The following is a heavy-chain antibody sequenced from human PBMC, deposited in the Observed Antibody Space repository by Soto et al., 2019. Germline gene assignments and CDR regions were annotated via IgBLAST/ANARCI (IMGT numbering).Heavy chain of an antibody. CDR2: ISGSGGST. CDR3: AKDVVGSNCLDFWSGYYSYYGMAV. V-gene: IGHV3-23*01. D-gene: IGHD3-3*01. Sequence: GGSLRRSCAASGFTFSSYAMSWVRQATGKRLEWVSAISGSGGSTYYADSVKGRFTISRDNSKNTLYLQMNSLRDEDTVVYYCAKDVVGSNCLDFWSGYYSYYGMAVWGQGTMFTVS. CDR1: GFTFSSYA. J-gene: IGHJ6*02.